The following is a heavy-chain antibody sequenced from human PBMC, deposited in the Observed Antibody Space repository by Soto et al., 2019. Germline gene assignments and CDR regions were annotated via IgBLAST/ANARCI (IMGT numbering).Heavy chain of an antibody. CDR2: IYYSGST. Sequence: SETLSLTCTVSGGSISSSSYYWGWIRQPPGKGLEWIGSIYYSGSTYYNPSLKSRVTISVDTSKNQFSLKLSSVTAADTAVYYCARHVVGDGDYFDDWGKGTLVTVSS. V-gene: IGHV4-39*01. CDR3: ARHVVGDGDYFDD. CDR1: GGSISSSSYY. J-gene: IGHJ4*02. D-gene: IGHD2-15*01.